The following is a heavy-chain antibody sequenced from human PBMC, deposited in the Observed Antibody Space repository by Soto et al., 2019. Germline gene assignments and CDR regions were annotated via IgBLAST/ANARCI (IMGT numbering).Heavy chain of an antibody. D-gene: IGHD2-15*01. Sequence: SETLSLTCAVYGGSFSGYYWSWIRQPPGKGLEWIGEINHSGSTNYNPSLKSRVTISVDTSKNQFSLKLSSVTAADTAVYYCARSGIVVVVAATLNGYMDVWGKGTTVTVSS. CDR2: INHSGST. CDR3: ARSGIVVVVAATLNGYMDV. CDR1: GGSFSGYY. V-gene: IGHV4-34*01. J-gene: IGHJ6*03.